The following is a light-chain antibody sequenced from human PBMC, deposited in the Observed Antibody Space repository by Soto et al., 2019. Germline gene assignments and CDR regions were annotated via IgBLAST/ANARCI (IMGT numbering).Light chain of an antibody. CDR1: QDIRHF. V-gene: IGKV1-33*01. Sequence: DIQMTQSPSSLSASVGDRVTITRQASQDIRHFMNWYQKKSGKAPKLLIYDAAKLETGVPSRFSGSGTGTHFSLTITSLQPEDIATYYCQQYDNLPPYTFGQGTKVE. CDR2: DAA. CDR3: QQYDNLPPYT. J-gene: IGKJ2*01.